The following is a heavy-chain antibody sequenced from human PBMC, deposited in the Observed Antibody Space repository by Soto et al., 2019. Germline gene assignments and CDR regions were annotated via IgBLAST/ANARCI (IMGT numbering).Heavy chain of an antibody. Sequence: GGSLRLSCAASGFTFSSYWMHWVRQAPGKGLVWVSRVKSDGSSTSYADSVKGRFTISRDNAKNTLYLQMNSLRAEDTAVYYCARHNWNSYWGQGTLVTVSS. J-gene: IGHJ4*02. CDR2: VKSDGSST. D-gene: IGHD1-1*01. CDR1: GFTFSSYW. CDR3: ARHNWNSY. V-gene: IGHV3-74*01.